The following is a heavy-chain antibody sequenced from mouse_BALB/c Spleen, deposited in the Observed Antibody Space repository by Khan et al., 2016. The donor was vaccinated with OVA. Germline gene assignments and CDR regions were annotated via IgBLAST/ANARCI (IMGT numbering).Heavy chain of an antibody. Sequence: VQLKESGPGLVAPSQSLSITCTVSGFSLSRYNIHWVRQPPGKGLEWPGMIWGGGGTDYNSTLKIRLSISKDNSKSQVFLKMNSLQTDDTAMYFCARAYYRYDGYYAMDYWGQGTSVTVSS. CDR3: ARAYYRYDGYYAMDY. CDR1: GFSLSRYN. D-gene: IGHD2-14*01. V-gene: IGHV2-6-4*01. J-gene: IGHJ4*01. CDR2: IWGGGGT.